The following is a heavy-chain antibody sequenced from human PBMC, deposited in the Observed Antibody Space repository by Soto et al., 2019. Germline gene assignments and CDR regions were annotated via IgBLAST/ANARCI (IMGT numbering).Heavy chain of an antibody. Sequence: QVQLVQSGAGVKKPGASVKLSCKASGFTFIGHYIHWVRQAPGQGLEWVGWINPNSGGGTVYAQKFQGRVTITADTSTSIASMDLTSLRGDDTAVYYCAGSRTGALDFWGPGALVTVSS. CDR3: AGSRTGALDF. D-gene: IGHD7-27*01. CDR2: INPNSGGGT. J-gene: IGHJ4*02. CDR1: GFTFIGHY. V-gene: IGHV1-2*02.